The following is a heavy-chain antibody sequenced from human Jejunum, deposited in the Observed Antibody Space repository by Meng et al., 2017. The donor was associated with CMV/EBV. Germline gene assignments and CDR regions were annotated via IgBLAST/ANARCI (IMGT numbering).Heavy chain of an antibody. CDR1: GGSVSSNKTW. J-gene: IGHJ4*02. V-gene: IGHV4-4*02. CDR2: VFHSGTT. Sequence: LSLTCAVSGGSVSSNKTWWNWVRQPPGKGLEWIGEVFHSGTTHYNPSLESRVTISVDKSKNQFSLKLTSVTAADTAVYYCADPPSDYWGQGTLVTVSS. CDR3: ADPPSDY.